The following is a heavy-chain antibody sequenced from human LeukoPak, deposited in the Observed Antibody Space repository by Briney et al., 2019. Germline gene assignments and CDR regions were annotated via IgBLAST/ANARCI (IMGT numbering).Heavy chain of an antibody. J-gene: IGHJ4*02. CDR2: INHSGST. CDR1: GGSFSGYY. V-gene: IGHV4-34*01. CDR3: ARVSITPVVPAAMAGPFDY. Sequence: PSETLSLTCAVYGGSFSGYYWSWIRQPPGKGLEWIWEINHSGSTNYNPSLKSRVTISVDTSKNQFSLKLSSVTAADTAVYYCARVSITPVVPAAMAGPFDYWGQGTLVTVSS. D-gene: IGHD2-2*01.